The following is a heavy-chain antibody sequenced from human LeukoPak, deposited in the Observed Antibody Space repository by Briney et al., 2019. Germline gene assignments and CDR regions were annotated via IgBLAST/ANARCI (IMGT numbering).Heavy chain of an antibody. V-gene: IGHV1-69*01. CDR1: GGTFSSYA. J-gene: IGHJ6*04. D-gene: IGHD3-10*01. CDR2: IIPIFGTA. Sequence: HGSSVKVSCKASGGTFSSYAISWVRQAPGQGLEWMGGIIPIFGTANYAQKFQGRVTITADESTSTAYMELSSLRSEDTALYYCARGTRVIIDYYYGMDVWGKGTTVTVSS. CDR3: ARGTRVIIDYYYGMDV.